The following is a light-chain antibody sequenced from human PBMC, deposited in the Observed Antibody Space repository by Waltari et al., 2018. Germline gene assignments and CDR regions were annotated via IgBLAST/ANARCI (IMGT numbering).Light chain of an antibody. CDR3: CSYANSLTFV. Sequence: QSALTQPRSVSGSPGQSVTIPCTGLRSDVDHSKYLSWYQQHPDKAPKLIIYDVSERPSGISDRFSGSKSGNAASLTISGLQPEDEADYYCCSYANSLTFVFGGGTKLTVL. CDR2: DVS. V-gene: IGLV2-11*01. J-gene: IGLJ7*01. CDR1: RSDVDHSKY.